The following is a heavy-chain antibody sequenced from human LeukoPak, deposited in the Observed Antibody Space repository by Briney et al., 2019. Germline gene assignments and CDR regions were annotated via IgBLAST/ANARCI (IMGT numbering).Heavy chain of an antibody. V-gene: IGHV4-59*01. D-gene: IGHD6-6*01. Sequence: PSETLSLTCTVSGGSINNYYWSWIRQPPGKGLEWIAYIYYSGSTNYNPSLKNRVTISVDTSKNQFSLKLSSVTAADTAVYYCARAAAHLSSTLDAFEIWGQGTMVTVSS. CDR2: IYYSGST. CDR1: GGSINNYY. J-gene: IGHJ3*02. CDR3: ARAAAHLSSTLDAFEI.